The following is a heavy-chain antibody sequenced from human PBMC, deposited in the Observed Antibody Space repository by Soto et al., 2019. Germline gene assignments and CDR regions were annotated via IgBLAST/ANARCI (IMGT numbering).Heavy chain of an antibody. V-gene: IGHV4-59*01. CDR1: GGSISTYY. CDR3: ARANYDFLTGYYPDYFDY. CDR2: IYYSGST. J-gene: IGHJ4*02. Sequence: SETLSLTCTVSGGSISTYYWSWIRQPPGKGLEWIGYIYYSGSTNYNPSLKRRVTISVDTSKNQFSLKLSSVTAADTAVYYCARANYDFLTGYYPDYFDYWGQGTLVTVSS. D-gene: IGHD3-9*01.